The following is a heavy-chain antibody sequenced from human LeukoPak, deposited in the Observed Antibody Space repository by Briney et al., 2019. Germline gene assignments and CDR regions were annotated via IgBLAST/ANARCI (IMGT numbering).Heavy chain of an antibody. CDR3: AKGSLAVPATPLDF. V-gene: IGHV3-11*01. CDR1: GFPCGDSY. J-gene: IGHJ4*02. Sequence: GGSLSLSCTASGFPCGDSYMTWVRQAPGKGLEWISYISSRGTTIYHADSVKGRFTISRDNAKNTVYLQMNRLRVEDTGVFYCAKGSLAVPATPLDFWGPGTVVLVSS. CDR2: ISSRGTTI. D-gene: IGHD2-15*01.